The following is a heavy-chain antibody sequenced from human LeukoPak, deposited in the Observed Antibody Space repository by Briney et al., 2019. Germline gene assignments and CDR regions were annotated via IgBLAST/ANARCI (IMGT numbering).Heavy chain of an antibody. CDR1: GFTFSSYA. Sequence: GGSLRLSCAASGFTFSSYAMTWVRQAPGKGLEWVAVIWYGGSDKYYADSVKGRFTISRDNSKNTLYLQMNSLSPEDTAVYYCAKKMLVVEVGNYFDYWGQGTLVTVSS. D-gene: IGHD2-15*01. V-gene: IGHV3-33*06. J-gene: IGHJ4*02. CDR3: AKKMLVVEVGNYFDY. CDR2: IWYGGSDK.